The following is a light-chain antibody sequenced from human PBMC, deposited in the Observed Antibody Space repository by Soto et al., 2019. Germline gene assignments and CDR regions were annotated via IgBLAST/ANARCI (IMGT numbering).Light chain of an antibody. Sequence: IVLTQSPGTLSLSPGERATLSCRASQSVSSSSLAWYQQRPGQAPRFLIYGTSSRATGIPDRFSGSGSGTDFTLTISRLEPEDFAVYFCQRYGSSPLITFGQGTRLEIK. CDR3: QRYGSSPLIT. V-gene: IGKV3-20*01. CDR1: QSVSSSS. J-gene: IGKJ5*01. CDR2: GTS.